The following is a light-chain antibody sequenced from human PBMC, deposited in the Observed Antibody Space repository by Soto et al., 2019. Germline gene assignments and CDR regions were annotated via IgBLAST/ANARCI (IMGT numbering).Light chain of an antibody. CDR3: TSYTRDTALV. CDR1: SSNIGSST. V-gene: IGLV1-44*01. J-gene: IGLJ1*01. CDR2: RDN. Sequence: QSVLTQPPSASGTPGQRVTISCSGSSSNIGSSTVNWYQQLPGTAPKLLIYRDNQRPSGVPDRFSGSKSGTSASLAISGLQSEDEAGYYCTSYTRDTALVFGTGTKLTVL.